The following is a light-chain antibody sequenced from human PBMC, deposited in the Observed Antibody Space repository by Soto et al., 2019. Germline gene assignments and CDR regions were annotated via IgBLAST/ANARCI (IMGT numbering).Light chain of an antibody. CDR3: QQLNGYPLT. V-gene: IGKV1-9*01. J-gene: IGKJ4*01. CDR2: AAS. CDR1: QGISSY. Sequence: DIQLTQSPSFLSASVGDRVTITCRASQGISSYLAWYQQEPGKAPKLLIYAASTLQSGVPSRFSGSGSGTEFTLTISSLQPEDFATYYCQQLNGYPLTFGGGTKVEIK.